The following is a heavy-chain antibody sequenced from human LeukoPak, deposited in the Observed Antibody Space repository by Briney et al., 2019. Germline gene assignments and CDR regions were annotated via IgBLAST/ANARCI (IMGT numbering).Heavy chain of an antibody. CDR1: AGSITSFY. CDR2: IFYTGST. J-gene: IGHJ3*02. V-gene: IGHV4-59*01. D-gene: IGHD6-19*01. Sequence: SETLSLTCSVSAGSITSFYWSWIRQPPGKGLEWIGYIFYTGSTNCNPSLKSRVTISLDKSKNQFFLKLSSVTAADTAMYYCARRTSNGWPSENAFDIWGQGTMVTVSS. CDR3: ARRTSNGWPSENAFDI.